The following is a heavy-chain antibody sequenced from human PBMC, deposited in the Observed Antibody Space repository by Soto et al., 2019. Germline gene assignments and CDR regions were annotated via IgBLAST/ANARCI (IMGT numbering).Heavy chain of an antibody. J-gene: IGHJ4*02. V-gene: IGHV3-43*01. Sequence: EVQLVESGGVVVQPGGSLRLSCAASGFTFNDYTMHWVRQAPGKGLEWVSLISWDGGTTYYADSVKVRFTISRDNSKNSLYLQMNSLTTEDTAFYYCAKDMGGIAPYYFDYWGQGTLVTVSS. CDR2: ISWDGGTT. CDR1: GFTFNDYT. CDR3: AKDMGGIAPYYFDY. D-gene: IGHD6-13*01.